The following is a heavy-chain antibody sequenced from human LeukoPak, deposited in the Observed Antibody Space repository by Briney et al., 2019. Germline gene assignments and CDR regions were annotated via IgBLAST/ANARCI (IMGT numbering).Heavy chain of an antibody. V-gene: IGHV3-7*04. Sequence: GGSLRLSCVASAFAFSSNWMSWVRQAPGKGLEWVASIKEDGSETYYVDSVKGRFTIPRDNAKNSLYLQMNSLRAEGTAVYYCARDLHPRYYLPDYWGQGTLVTVSS. CDR3: ARDLHPRYYLPDY. CDR2: IKEDGSET. CDR1: AFAFSSNW. D-gene: IGHD1-26*01. J-gene: IGHJ4*02.